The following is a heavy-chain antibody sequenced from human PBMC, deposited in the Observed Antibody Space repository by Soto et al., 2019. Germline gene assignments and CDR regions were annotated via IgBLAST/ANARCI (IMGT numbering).Heavy chain of an antibody. CDR3: ARVGGTMAQWLVMWFDP. J-gene: IGHJ5*02. CDR2: ISAYNGNT. Sequence: ASVKVCCKASGYTFTSYGISWVRQAPGQGLEWMGWISAYNGNTNYAQKLQGRVTMTTDTSTSTAYMELRSLRSDDTAVYYCARVGGTMAQWLVMWFDPWGQGTLVTVSS. V-gene: IGHV1-18*01. CDR1: GYTFTSYG. D-gene: IGHD6-19*01.